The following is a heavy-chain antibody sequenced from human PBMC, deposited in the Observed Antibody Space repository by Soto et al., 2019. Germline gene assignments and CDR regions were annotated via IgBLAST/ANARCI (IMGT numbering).Heavy chain of an antibody. J-gene: IGHJ4*02. D-gene: IGHD3-16*02. CDR1: GDSINNAAYY. CDR3: ARFSAELSFLN. Sequence: QVQLQESGPGLVKPSQTLSLTCTVSGDSINNAAYYWSWIRQHPARGPECIGYIYYSGITYYSPSFKCRLSMSVDTSENQFSLKLTSVTAADTAVYYCARFSAELSFLNWGQGTLVTVSS. V-gene: IGHV4-31*03. CDR2: IYYSGIT.